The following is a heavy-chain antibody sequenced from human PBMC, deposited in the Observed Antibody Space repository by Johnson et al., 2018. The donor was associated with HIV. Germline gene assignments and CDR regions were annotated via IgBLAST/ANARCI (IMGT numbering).Heavy chain of an antibody. CDR3: ARDPELDYFDNRAFDI. CDR1: GFTFNNYW. Sequence: VQLVESGGGLVQPGGSLRLSCVASGFTFNNYWMSWVRQAPGKGLEWVANIKEDGSEKHYVDSVKARFTISRDNVKNSLYLQMNSLRAEDTAVYYCARDPELDYFDNRAFDIWGQGTMVTVSS. CDR2: IKEDGSEK. D-gene: IGHD3-22*01. J-gene: IGHJ3*02. V-gene: IGHV3-7*01.